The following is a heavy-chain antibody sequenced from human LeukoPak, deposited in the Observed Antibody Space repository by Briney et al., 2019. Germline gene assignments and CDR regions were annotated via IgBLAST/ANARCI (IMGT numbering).Heavy chain of an antibody. CDR2: IYASGST. J-gene: IGHJ4*02. V-gene: IGHV4-4*07. D-gene: IGHD5-12*01. CDR3: ARATREAEEAYYFDY. CDR1: GGSISNYY. Sequence: SETPSLTCTVSGGSISNYYWSWVRQPAGKGLEWIGRIYASGSTNYHPSLQSRVTMSIDTSKNQFPLKLNSVTAADTAVYYCARATREAEEAYYFDYWGQGTLVTVSS.